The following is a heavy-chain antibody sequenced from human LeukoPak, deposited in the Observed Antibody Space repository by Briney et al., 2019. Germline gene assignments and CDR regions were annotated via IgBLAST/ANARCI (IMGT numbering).Heavy chain of an antibody. D-gene: IGHD5-18*01. CDR3: ARVYNSFGLLY. CDR1: GYTSINYA. J-gene: IGHJ4*02. CDR2: ISAYNGNT. Sequence: GASVKVSCKASGYTSINYAITWVRQAPGQGPEWMGWISAYNGNTNYAQNLQGRVTITTDTSTSTAYMELRSLSSDGTAVYYCARVYNSFGLLYWGQGTLVTVSS. V-gene: IGHV1-18*01.